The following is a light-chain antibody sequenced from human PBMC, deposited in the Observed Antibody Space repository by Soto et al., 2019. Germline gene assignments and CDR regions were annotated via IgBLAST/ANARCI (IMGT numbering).Light chain of an antibody. CDR2: GES. V-gene: IGKV3-20*01. CDR3: QQYATSPIT. J-gene: IGKJ5*01. Sequence: ENVFTQSPGTLSLSPGERATLSCRASQSAGGNYLAWFQQKSGQAPRHVTYGESSRAAGIPDRLSGSGSGTDFTRTISRLEPEEFAVYYCQQYATSPITFGQGTRLEIK. CDR1: QSAGGNY.